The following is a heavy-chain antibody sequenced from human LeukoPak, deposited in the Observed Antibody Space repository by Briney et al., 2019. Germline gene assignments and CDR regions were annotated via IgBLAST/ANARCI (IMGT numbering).Heavy chain of an antibody. V-gene: IGHV1-18*01. J-gene: IGHJ3*02. Sequence: ASVKVSRKASGYTFTSYGISWVRQAPGQGLEWMGWISAYNGNTNYAQKLQGRVTMTTDTSTSTAYMELRCLRSDDTAVYYCARGTDYDPAFDIWGQGTMVTVSS. CDR2: ISAYNGNT. D-gene: IGHD3-22*01. CDR3: ARGTDYDPAFDI. CDR1: GYTFTSYG.